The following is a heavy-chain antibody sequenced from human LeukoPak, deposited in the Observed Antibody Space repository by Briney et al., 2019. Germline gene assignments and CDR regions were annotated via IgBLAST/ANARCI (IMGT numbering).Heavy chain of an antibody. Sequence: ASVKVSCKASGYTFTMYYIHWVRQATGQGLEWVGWMNPNSGNTGYAQKFQGRVTMTRNTSISTAYMELSSLRSEDTAVYYCAREMGYSSGWGRYYYYYYGMDVWGQGTTVTVSS. V-gene: IGHV1-8*01. J-gene: IGHJ6*02. D-gene: IGHD6-19*01. CDR1: GYTFTMYY. CDR3: AREMGYSSGWGRYYYYYYGMDV. CDR2: MNPNSGNT.